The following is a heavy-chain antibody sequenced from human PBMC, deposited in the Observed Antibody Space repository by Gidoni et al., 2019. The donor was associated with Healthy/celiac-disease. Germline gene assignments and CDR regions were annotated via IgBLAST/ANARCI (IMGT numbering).Heavy chain of an antibody. V-gene: IGHV4-34*01. CDR2: INHSGST. CDR3: ARVGKAADY. J-gene: IGHJ4*02. D-gene: IGHD6-13*01. Sequence: QVQLQQWGAGLLKPSETLSLTCAVSGGSFSGYYWSWIRQPPGNGLEWIGEINHSGSTNYNPSLKSRVTISVDTSKNQFSLKLSSVTAADTAVYYCARVGKAADYWGQGTLVTVSS. CDR1: GGSFSGYY.